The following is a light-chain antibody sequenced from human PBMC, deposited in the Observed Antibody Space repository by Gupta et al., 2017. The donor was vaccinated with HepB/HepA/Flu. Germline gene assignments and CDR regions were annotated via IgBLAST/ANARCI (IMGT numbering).Light chain of an antibody. J-gene: IGLJ2*01. CDR3: CSYAGDTIFDVV. V-gene: IGLV2-23*03. Sequence: NLDSWYQQYPGEVPRLLIYEGSKRPSGVSNRFSGFKSAYTASLTISGLQAEDEADYYCCSYAGDTIFDVVFGGGTKLTVL. CDR1: NL. CDR2: EGS.